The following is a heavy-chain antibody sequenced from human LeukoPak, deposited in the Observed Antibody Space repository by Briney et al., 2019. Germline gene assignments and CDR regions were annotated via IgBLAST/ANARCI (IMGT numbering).Heavy chain of an antibody. J-gene: IGHJ4*02. CDR1: GFRFSKNW. CDR3: GDPASDY. V-gene: IGHV3-7*01. CDR2: IKQDGSEK. Sequence: GGSLRLSCAASGFRFSKNWMTWVRQAPGKGLEWVANIKQDGSEKNYVDSVKGRFTISRDNAKNSLYLQMNSLRAEDTAVYYCGDPASDYCGQASLVTVSS.